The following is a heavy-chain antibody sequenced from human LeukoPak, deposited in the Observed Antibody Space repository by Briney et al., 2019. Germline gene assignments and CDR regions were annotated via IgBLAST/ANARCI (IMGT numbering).Heavy chain of an antibody. CDR2: IWYGGSNK. V-gene: IGHV3-33*08. CDR1: GFTFSSYG. CDR3: ARELFHSDHYYYYMDV. J-gene: IGHJ6*03. Sequence: GGSLRLSCAASGFTFSSYGMHWVRQAPGKGLEWVAVIWYGGSNKYYADSVKGRFTISRDNSKNTLYLQMNSLRAEDTAVYYCARELFHSDHYYYYMDVWGKGTTVTVSS.